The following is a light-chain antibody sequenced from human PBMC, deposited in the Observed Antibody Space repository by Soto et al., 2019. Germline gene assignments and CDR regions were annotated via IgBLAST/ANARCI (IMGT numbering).Light chain of an antibody. CDR2: DVS. Sequence: QSALTQPASVSGSPGQSITISCTGTSSDVGGYNYVSWYQQHPGKAPKLMIYDVSNRPSGVSNRFSGSKSGNTASLTISGLQAEDEAEYYCSSYTSSSTSVFETGTKVTVL. CDR3: SSYTSSSTSV. J-gene: IGLJ1*01. V-gene: IGLV2-14*01. CDR1: SSDVGGYNY.